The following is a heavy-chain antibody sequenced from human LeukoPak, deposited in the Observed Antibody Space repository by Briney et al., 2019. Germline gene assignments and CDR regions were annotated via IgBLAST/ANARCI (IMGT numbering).Heavy chain of an antibody. D-gene: IGHD6-6*01. V-gene: IGHV4-34*01. J-gene: IGHJ6*03. CDR1: GGSFSGYY. Sequence: PSETLSLTCAVYGGSFSGYYWSWLRQPPGKGLEWIGEINHSGSTNYNPSLKSRVTISVDTSKNQFSLKLSSVTAADTAVYYCARGVRREKKRYSSSFPTTYYYMDVWGKGTTVTVSS. CDR3: ARGVRREKKRYSSSFPTTYYYMDV. CDR2: INHSGST.